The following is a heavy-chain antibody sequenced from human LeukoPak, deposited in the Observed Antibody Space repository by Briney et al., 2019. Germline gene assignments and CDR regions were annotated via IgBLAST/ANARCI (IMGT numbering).Heavy chain of an antibody. V-gene: IGHV3-48*04. CDR3: ATDGSYPF. D-gene: IGHD1-26*01. Sequence: GGSLRLSYAASGSTFSDVGMVWVRQAPGKGLEWISYVSRDSDTLNYADSVKGRFTISRDNAKNSLFLQMNSLRVEDTAVYYCATDGSYPFWGQGTLVTVSS. CDR2: VSRDSDTL. J-gene: IGHJ4*02. CDR1: GSTFSDVG.